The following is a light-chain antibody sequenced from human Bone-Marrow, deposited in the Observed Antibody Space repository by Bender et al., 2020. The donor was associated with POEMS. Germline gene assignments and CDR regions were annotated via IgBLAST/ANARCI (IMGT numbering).Light chain of an antibody. CDR3: QSYDNSLGGWV. V-gene: IGLV2-23*02. J-gene: IGLJ3*02. CDR1: SSDVGSYNL. CDR2: DVS. Sequence: QSVLTQPPSVSGSPGQSITISCTGTSSDVGSYNLVSWYQQLPGKAPKLMIYDVSKRPSGVSNRFSGSKSGNTASLTISGLRAEDEGDYYCQSYDNSLGGWVFGGGTKLTVL.